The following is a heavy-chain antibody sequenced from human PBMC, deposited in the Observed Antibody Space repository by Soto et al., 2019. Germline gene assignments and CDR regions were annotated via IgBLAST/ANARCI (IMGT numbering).Heavy chain of an antibody. V-gene: IGHV4-39*07. CDR1: GGSISSSSYY. CDR2: IYYSGST. Sequence: SETLSLTCTVSGGSISSSSYYWGWIRQPPGKGLEWIGSIYYSGSTYYNPSLKIRVTISVDTSKNQFSLKLSSMTAADTAVYYCARVTGVLAFYYFDYWGQGTLVTVSS. D-gene: IGHD7-27*01. J-gene: IGHJ4*02. CDR3: ARVTGVLAFYYFDY.